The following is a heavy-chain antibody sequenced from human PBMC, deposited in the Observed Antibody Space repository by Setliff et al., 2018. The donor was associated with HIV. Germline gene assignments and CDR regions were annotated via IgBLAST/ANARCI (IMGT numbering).Heavy chain of an antibody. CDR3: ARRGEISGNYPGVWFDP. V-gene: IGHV1-2*02. CDR1: GYTFTDYY. Sequence: ASVKVSCKTSGYTFTDYYIHWVRQAPGQGLEWMGWINPNSGGTKYAQRFQGRVTMTRDTSITTGYMELSRLRSDDTAVYYCARRGEISGNYPGVWFDPWGQGTLVTVSS. D-gene: IGHD1-26*01. J-gene: IGHJ5*02. CDR2: INPNSGGT.